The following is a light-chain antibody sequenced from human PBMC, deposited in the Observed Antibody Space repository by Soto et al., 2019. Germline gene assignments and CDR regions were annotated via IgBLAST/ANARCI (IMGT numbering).Light chain of an antibody. J-gene: IGKJ1*01. V-gene: IGKV3-15*01. CDR3: QQYNPWPT. Sequence: EVVFTQSPCTVSLSPGERATLSCRASQSVRSNYLAWYQQKPGQAPRLLIYGASTRATGIPARFSGSGSGTEFTLTISSLQSDDFAVYFCQQYNPWPTFAQRSMVDIK. CDR2: GAS. CDR1: QSVRSN.